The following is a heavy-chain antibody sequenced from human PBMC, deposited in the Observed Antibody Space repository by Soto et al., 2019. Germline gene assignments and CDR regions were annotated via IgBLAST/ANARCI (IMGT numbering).Heavy chain of an antibody. D-gene: IGHD4-4*01. Sequence: ASVKVSCKASGYTFTSYYMHWVRQAPGQGLEWMGIINPSGGSTSYAQKFQGRVTMTRDTSTSTVYMELSSLRSEDTAVYYCASGGTSDYSTLYYYYYYGMDVWGQGTTVTVSS. CDR3: ASGGTSDYSTLYYYYYYGMDV. V-gene: IGHV1-46*01. CDR1: GYTFTSYY. CDR2: INPSGGST. J-gene: IGHJ6*02.